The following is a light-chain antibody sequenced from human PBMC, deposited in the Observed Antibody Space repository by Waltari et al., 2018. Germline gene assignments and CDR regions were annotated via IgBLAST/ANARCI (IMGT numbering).Light chain of an antibody. J-gene: IGKJ5*01. V-gene: IGKV1-33*01. CDR2: DAS. CDR3: QQYDHMPIT. CDR1: QDIANY. Sequence: DTQMTQSPPSLSASVGDRVTITCQASQDIANYLAWYQKKPGKAPKLLIYDASTLATGVPSRFSGRGSGTDFTLIITGLQPEDVATYYCQQYDHMPITFGQGTRAEIE.